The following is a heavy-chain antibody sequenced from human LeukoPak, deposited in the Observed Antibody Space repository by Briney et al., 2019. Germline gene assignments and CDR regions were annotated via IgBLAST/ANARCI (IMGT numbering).Heavy chain of an antibody. J-gene: IGHJ4*02. D-gene: IGHD6-13*01. Sequence: SETLSLTCTVSGGSINSYYWSWIRQPPGKGLEWIGYIYYSGSTNYNPSLKSRVTISVDTSKNQFSLRLSSVTAADTAVYYCARVTGYMTEDYFDYWGQGALITVSS. V-gene: IGHV4-59*01. CDR1: GGSINSYY. CDR2: IYYSGST. CDR3: ARVTGYMTEDYFDY.